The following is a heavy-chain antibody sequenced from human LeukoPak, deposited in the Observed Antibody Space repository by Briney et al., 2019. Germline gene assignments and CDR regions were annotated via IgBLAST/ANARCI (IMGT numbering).Heavy chain of an antibody. Sequence: GGPLRLSCAASGFALSSNGMHWVRQAPGKGLEWVAIISYDGSNQDYADSVKGRFTISRDNSHNTVHLRMNSLRPEDTAVYYCATEGPDGYCSGGSCSFDYWGQGTLVTVSS. CDR2: ISYDGSNQ. D-gene: IGHD2-15*01. CDR1: GFALSSNG. CDR3: ATEGPDGYCSGGSCSFDY. J-gene: IGHJ4*02. V-gene: IGHV3-30*03.